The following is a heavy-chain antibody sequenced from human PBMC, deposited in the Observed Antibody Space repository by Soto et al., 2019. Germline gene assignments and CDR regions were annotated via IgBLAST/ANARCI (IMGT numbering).Heavy chain of an antibody. V-gene: IGHV3-48*01. CDR3: AGQRWLQGLWWFDP. J-gene: IGHJ5*02. CDR1: GFTFSTYS. Sequence: GSLRLSCAASGFTFSTYSMNWVRQAPGKGLEWVSYITSGSSTIYYADSVKGRFTISRDNAKNSLYLQMNSLRAEDTAVYYCAGQRWLQGLWWFDPWGQGTLVTVSS. CDR2: ITSGSSTI. D-gene: IGHD5-12*01.